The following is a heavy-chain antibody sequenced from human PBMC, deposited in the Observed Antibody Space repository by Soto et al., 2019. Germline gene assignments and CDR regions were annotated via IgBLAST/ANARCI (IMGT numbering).Heavy chain of an antibody. CDR3: ARVLSQELYYYYYYGMDV. Sequence: SETLSLTRTVSGGSISSGDYYWSWIRQPPGKGLEWIGYIYYSGSTYYNPSLKSRVTISVDTSKNQFSLKLSSVTAADTAVYYCARVLSQELYYYYYYGMDVWGQGTTVTVSS. V-gene: IGHV4-30-4*01. CDR2: IYYSGST. D-gene: IGHD3-10*01. CDR1: GGSISSGDYY. J-gene: IGHJ6*02.